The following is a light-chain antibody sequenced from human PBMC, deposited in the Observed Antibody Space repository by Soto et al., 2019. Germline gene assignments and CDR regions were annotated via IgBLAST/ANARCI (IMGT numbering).Light chain of an antibody. CDR1: QSVSSSY. Sequence: EIVMTQSPATLSLSPGERATLSCRASQSVSSSYLSWYQQKPGQAPRLLIYGASIRATGIPARFSGSGSGTDFTINISSLQNEDFAVYYCQQDYNLPWTFGQGTKVEIK. CDR2: GAS. CDR3: QQDYNLPWT. J-gene: IGKJ1*01. V-gene: IGKV3D-7*01.